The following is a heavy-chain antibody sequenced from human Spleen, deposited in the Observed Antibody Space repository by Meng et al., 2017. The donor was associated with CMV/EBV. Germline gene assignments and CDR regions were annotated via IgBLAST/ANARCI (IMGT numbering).Heavy chain of an antibody. Sequence: SGDSNSGFYWSWIRQTPGKGLEWIGDIYYTGKTYYNPSLKSRVTISIDISKNQFSLRLTSVTPADTAVYYCAREDYRAVNPPNRFDPWGQGTLVTVSS. CDR2: IYYTGKT. V-gene: IGHV4-59*01. J-gene: IGHJ5*02. CDR3: AREDYRAVNPPNRFDP. D-gene: IGHD3-10*01. CDR1: GDSNSGFY.